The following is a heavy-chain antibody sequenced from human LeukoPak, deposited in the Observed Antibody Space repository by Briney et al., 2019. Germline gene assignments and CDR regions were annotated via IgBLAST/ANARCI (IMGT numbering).Heavy chain of an antibody. D-gene: IGHD1-26*01. CDR3: ARDHRGVGTTPYYYMDV. Sequence: GASVKVSCKASGGTFSSYAISWVRQAPGQGLEWMGGIIPIFGTANYAQKFQGRVTITADKSTSTAYMELSSLRSDDMAVYYCARDHRGVGTTPYYYMDVWGKGTTVTVSS. J-gene: IGHJ6*03. CDR2: IIPIFGTA. CDR1: GGTFSSYA. V-gene: IGHV1-69*06.